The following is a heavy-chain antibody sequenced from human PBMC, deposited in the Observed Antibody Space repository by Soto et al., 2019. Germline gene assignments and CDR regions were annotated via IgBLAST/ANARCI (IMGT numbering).Heavy chain of an antibody. CDR1: GDSVSSGSYY. D-gene: IGHD6-6*01. V-gene: IGHV4-61*01. J-gene: IGHJ5*02. CDR2: IYYTGST. Sequence: PSETLSLTCTVFGDSVSSGSYYWSWIRQPPGKGLEWIAYIYYTGSTTYNPSLKSRVAISMDTSKNQFSLKLSSVTAADTAIYYCARAHSDSFWFDPWGQGTLVTVSS. CDR3: ARAHSDSFWFDP.